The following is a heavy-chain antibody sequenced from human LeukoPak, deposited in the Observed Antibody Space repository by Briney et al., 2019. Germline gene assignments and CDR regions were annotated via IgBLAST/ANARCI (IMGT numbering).Heavy chain of an antibody. CDR1: GYTFTDYY. Sequence: ASVKVPCKASGYTFTDYYMHWVRQAPGQGLEWMGWINPNSGGTNYAQKFQGRVTVTRDTSISTAFMDLSSLRSDDTAVFYCARGPPRGTAAGPDFWGQGTLVTVSS. D-gene: IGHD6-13*01. CDR2: INPNSGGT. CDR3: ARGPPRGTAAGPDF. J-gene: IGHJ4*02. V-gene: IGHV1-2*02.